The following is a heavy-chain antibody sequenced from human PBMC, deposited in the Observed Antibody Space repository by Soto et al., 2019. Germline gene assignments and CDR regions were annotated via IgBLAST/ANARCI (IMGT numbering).Heavy chain of an antibody. Sequence: QVQLQESGPGLVNLSKTLSLPCLFFGVSFSGVGYSWSWTRQPPGKGLEWIGYIYYTGSTYYNPSLKSRVTMSLDTSKNQFSLKLSSVTAADTAVYYCARASQLERDAFDIWGQGTMVTVSS. J-gene: IGHJ3*02. CDR3: ARASQLERDAFDI. V-gene: IGHV4-31*03. D-gene: IGHD1-1*01. CDR2: IYYTGST. CDR1: GVSFSGVGYS.